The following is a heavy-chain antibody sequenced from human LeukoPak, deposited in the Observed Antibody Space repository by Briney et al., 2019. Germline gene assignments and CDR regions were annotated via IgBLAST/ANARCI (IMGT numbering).Heavy chain of an antibody. Sequence: PGRSLRLSCAASGFTFDDYAMHWVRQAPGKGLEWVSGISWNSGSIGYADSVKGRFTISRDNAKNSLYLQMNSLRAEDTAVYYCARATVVVVTNWFDPWGQGTLVTVSS. J-gene: IGHJ5*02. CDR3: ARATVVVVTNWFDP. CDR1: GFTFDDYA. CDR2: ISWNSGSI. D-gene: IGHD2-15*01. V-gene: IGHV3-9*01.